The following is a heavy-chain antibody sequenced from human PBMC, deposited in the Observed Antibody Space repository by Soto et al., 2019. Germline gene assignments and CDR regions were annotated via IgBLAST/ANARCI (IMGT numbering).Heavy chain of an antibody. D-gene: IGHD1-26*01. V-gene: IGHV4-59*01. CDR3: ARDSQLSGSYYSEYYFDY. J-gene: IGHJ4*02. Sequence: PSETLSLTCTVSGGSISSYYWSWIRQPPGKGLEWIGYIYYSGSTNYNPSLKSRVTISVDTSKNQFSLKLSSVTAADTAVYYCARDSQLSGSYYSEYYFDYWGQGTLVTVSS. CDR2: IYYSGST. CDR1: GGSISSYY.